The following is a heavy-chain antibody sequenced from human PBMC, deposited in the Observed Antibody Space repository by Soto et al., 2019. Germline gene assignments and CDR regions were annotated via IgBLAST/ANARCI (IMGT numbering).Heavy chain of an antibody. D-gene: IGHD2-21*01. CDR3: AKDYFYGMDV. V-gene: IGHV3-23*01. CDR1: GFTFSSYA. J-gene: IGHJ6*02. Sequence: GGSLRLSCAASGFTFSSYAMSWVRQAPGKGLECVSTISGSGGTTYYADSVKGRFTISRDNSKNTLYLQMNSLRAEDTAVYYCAKDYFYGMDVWGQGTTVTVSS. CDR2: ISGSGGTT.